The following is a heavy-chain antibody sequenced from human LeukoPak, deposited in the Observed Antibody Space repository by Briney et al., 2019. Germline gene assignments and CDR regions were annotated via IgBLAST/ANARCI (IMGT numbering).Heavy chain of an antibody. CDR1: GYSIRSGYY. Sequence: KPSETLSLTCAVSGYSIRSGYYWGWIRQPPGKGLEWIGSMFHSGSTYYNPSLKSRVTISVDTSKNQFSLKLSSVTAADTAVYYCARESGSRPWNWFDPWGQGTLVTVSS. J-gene: IGHJ5*02. CDR2: MFHSGST. V-gene: IGHV4-38-2*02. D-gene: IGHD1-26*01. CDR3: ARESGSRPWNWFDP.